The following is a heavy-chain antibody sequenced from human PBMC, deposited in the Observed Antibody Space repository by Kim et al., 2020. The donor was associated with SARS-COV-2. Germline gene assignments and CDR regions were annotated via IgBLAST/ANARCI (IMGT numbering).Heavy chain of an antibody. Sequence: AQKCQGRVTITADESTSTAYMELSSLRSEDTAVYYCARGFWSGYGVFDPWGQGTLVTVSS. V-gene: IGHV1-69*01. J-gene: IGHJ5*02. D-gene: IGHD3-3*01. CDR3: ARGFWSGYGVFDP.